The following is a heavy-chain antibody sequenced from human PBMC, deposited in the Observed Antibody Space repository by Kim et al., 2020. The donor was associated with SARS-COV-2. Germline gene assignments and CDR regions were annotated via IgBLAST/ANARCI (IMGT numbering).Heavy chain of an antibody. CDR1: GFTFSSYW. J-gene: IGHJ4*02. Sequence: GGSLRLSCAASGFTFSSYWMSWVRQAPGKGLEWVANIKQDGSEKYYVDSVKGRFTISRDNAKNSLYLQMNSLRAEDTAVYYCAREFGSWYPYYFDYWGQGTLVTVSS. CDR3: AREFGSWYPYYFDY. D-gene: IGHD6-13*01. CDR2: IKQDGSEK. V-gene: IGHV3-7*03.